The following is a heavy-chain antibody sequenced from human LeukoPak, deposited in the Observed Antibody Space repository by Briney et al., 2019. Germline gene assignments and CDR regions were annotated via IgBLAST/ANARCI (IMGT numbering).Heavy chain of an antibody. D-gene: IGHD2-2*01. J-gene: IGHJ6*03. V-gene: IGHV3-66*01. CDR3: ARVLEYCSSTSCYADDYYYYYMDV. CDR1: GFTFSSYA. CDR2: IYSGGST. Sequence: GGSLRLSCAASGFTFSSYAMHWVRQAPGKGLEWVSVIYSGGSTYYADSVKGRFTISRDNSKNTLYLQMNSLRAEDTAVYYCARVLEYCSSTSCYADDYYYYYMDVWGKGTTVTISS.